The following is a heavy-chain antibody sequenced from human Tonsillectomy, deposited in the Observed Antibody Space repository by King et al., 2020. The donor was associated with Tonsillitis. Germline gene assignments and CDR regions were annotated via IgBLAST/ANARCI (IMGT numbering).Heavy chain of an antibody. D-gene: IGHD6-19*01. CDR2: ISYDGINQ. Sequence: VQLVESGGGVVQPGRSLRISCAAAGFTFSSDGMHCGRQAPGKGLEGLAVISYDGINQYNAGSVKGRFTISRDNSKNTLYLQMNSLRGEDTAVYYCAKGHSSGWFYFDSWGQGTLVTVSS. V-gene: IGHV3-30*18. J-gene: IGHJ4*02. CDR3: AKGHSSGWFYFDS. CDR1: GFTFSSDG.